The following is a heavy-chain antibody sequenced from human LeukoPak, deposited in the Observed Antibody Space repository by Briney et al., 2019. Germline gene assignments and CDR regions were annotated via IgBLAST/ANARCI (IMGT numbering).Heavy chain of an antibody. CDR2: IIPIFGTA. Sequence: GASVKVSCKASGGTFSSYAISWVRQAPGQGLEWMGGIIPIFGTANYAQKFQGRVTITADKSTSTAYMELSRLRSDDTALYYCTRGSYYDSSGYSGVRLFDYWGQGTPVTVPS. CDR3: TRGSYYDSSGYSGVRLFDY. V-gene: IGHV1-69*06. J-gene: IGHJ4*02. CDR1: GGTFSSYA. D-gene: IGHD3-22*01.